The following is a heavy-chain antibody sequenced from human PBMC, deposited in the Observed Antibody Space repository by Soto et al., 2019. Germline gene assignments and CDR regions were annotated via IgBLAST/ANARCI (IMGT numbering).Heavy chain of an antibody. Sequence: GESLKISCAASGFTFSNAWMSWVRQAPGKGLEWGGRIKSKTDGGTTDYAAHVKGRFTISRDDSKNTLYLQMNSLKTEDTAVYYCSTDLSYSSSSYDAFDIWGQGTMVTVSS. CDR2: IKSKTDGGTT. V-gene: IGHV3-15*01. CDR3: STDLSYSSSSYDAFDI. CDR1: GFTFSNAW. J-gene: IGHJ3*02. D-gene: IGHD6-6*01.